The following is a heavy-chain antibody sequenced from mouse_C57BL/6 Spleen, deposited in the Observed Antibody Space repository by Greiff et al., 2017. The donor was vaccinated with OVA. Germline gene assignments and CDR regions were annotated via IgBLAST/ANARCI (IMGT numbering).Heavy chain of an antibody. V-gene: IGHV1-50*01. J-gene: IGHJ4*01. Sequence: QVQLQQPGAELVKPGASVKLSCKASGYTFTSYWMQWVKQRPGQGPEWIGEIDPSDSYTNYNQKFKGKATLTVDTSSSTAYMQLSSLTSEDSAVYYCARKSYDGYPYYYAMDYWGQGTSVTVSS. CDR1: GYTFTSYW. CDR2: IDPSDSYT. D-gene: IGHD2-3*01. CDR3: ARKSYDGYPYYYAMDY.